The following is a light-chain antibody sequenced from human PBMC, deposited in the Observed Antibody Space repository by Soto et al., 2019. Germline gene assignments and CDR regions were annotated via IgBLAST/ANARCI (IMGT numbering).Light chain of an antibody. Sequence: QAVMTQEPSFSVSPGGTVTLTCGLSSGSVSTSYYPSWYQQTPGQAPRTLIYSTNTRSSGVPDRFSGSILGNKAALTITGAQADDESDYYCVLYMGSGIFWVFGGGTQLTVL. CDR3: VLYMGSGIFWV. V-gene: IGLV8-61*01. J-gene: IGLJ3*02. CDR1: SGSVSTSYY. CDR2: STN.